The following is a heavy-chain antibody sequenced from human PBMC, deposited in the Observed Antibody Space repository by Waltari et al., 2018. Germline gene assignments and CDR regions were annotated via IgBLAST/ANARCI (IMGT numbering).Heavy chain of an antibody. CDR3: ARARVGATNDAFDI. V-gene: IGHV1-8*02. D-gene: IGHD1-26*01. J-gene: IGHJ3*02. CDR2: MNPNSGNT. CDR1: GYTFPSYD. Sequence: QVQLVQSGAEVKKPGASVKVSCKASGYTFPSYDINWVRQATGQGLEWMGWMNPNSGNTGYAQKFQGRVTMTRNTSISTAYMELSSLRSEDTAVYYCARARVGATNDAFDIWGQGTMVTVSS.